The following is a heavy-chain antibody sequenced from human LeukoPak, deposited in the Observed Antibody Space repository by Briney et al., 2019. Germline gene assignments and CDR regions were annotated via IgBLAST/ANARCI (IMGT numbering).Heavy chain of an antibody. CDR2: LYSGGST. V-gene: IGHV3-66*01. D-gene: IGHD5-24*01. CDR3: ASRDKGYYYGMDV. Sequence: GGSLRLSCAASGFTVSGNYMSWVRQAPGKGLEWVSLLYSGGSTYYADSVKGRFSISRDNSKNTLYLQMNSLRAEDTAVYYCASRDKGYYYGMDVWSQGTTVTVSS. J-gene: IGHJ6*02. CDR1: GFTVSGNY.